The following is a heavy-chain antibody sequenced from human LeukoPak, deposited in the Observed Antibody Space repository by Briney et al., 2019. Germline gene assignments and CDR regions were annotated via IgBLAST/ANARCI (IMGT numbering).Heavy chain of an antibody. CDR1: GFTFTGYY. Sequence: ASVKVSCRASGFTFTGYYMHWVRQAPGQGLEWKGWINPNSGGTNYAQKFQGWVTMTRDTSISTAYMELSRLRSDDTAVYYCARAASGYSYGLYWDWGQGTLVTVSS. CDR2: INPNSGGT. D-gene: IGHD5-18*01. V-gene: IGHV1-2*04. J-gene: IGHJ4*02. CDR3: ARAASGYSYGLYWD.